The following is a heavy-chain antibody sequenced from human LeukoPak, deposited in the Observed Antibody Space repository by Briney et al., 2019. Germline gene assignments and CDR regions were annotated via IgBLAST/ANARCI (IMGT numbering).Heavy chain of an antibody. CDR1: GFTFSHYS. D-gene: IGHD6-19*01. V-gene: IGHV3-21*01. CDR3: ARASGYSSGWYDY. J-gene: IGHJ4*02. CDR2: ISRSGSYI. Sequence: GGSLRLSCAGSGFTFSHYSMNWVRQAPGKGLEWVSTISRSGSYIWYADSVEGRFTISRDNAENSLYLRMNSLRVEDTAVYYCARASGYSSGWYDYWGQGTLVTVSS.